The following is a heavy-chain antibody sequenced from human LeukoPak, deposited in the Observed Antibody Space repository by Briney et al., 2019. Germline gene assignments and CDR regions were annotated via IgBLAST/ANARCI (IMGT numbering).Heavy chain of an antibody. CDR1: GGSISSHY. J-gene: IGHJ4*02. CDR2: IYYSGST. CDR3: ARGIVGAIHYFDY. Sequence: PSETLSLTCTVSGGSISSHYWSWIRQPPGKGLEWIGYIYYSGSTNYNPSLKSRVTISVDTSKNQFSLKLSSVTAADTAVYYCARGIVGAIHYFDYWGQGTLVTVSS. D-gene: IGHD1-26*01. V-gene: IGHV4-59*11.